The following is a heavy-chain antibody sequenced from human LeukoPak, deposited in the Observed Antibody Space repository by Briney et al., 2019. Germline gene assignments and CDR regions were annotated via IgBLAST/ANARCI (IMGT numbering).Heavy chain of an antibody. CDR3: ASFRYSSSWSPLDY. Sequence: PGGSLRLSCAASGFTFSSYEMNWVRQAPGKGLEWVSYISSSGSTIYYADSVKGRFTISRDNAKNSLYLQMNSLRSEDTAVYYCASFRYSSSWSPLDYWGQGTLVTVSS. D-gene: IGHD6-13*01. CDR2: ISSSGSTI. CDR1: GFTFSSYE. V-gene: IGHV3-48*03. J-gene: IGHJ4*02.